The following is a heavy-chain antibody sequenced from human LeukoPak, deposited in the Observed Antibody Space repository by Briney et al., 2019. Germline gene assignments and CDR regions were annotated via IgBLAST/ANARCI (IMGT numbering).Heavy chain of an antibody. CDR3: ASGYSYGSRFDY. CDR1: GFTFSSYP. CDR2: ISGSGGDT. Sequence: GGSLRLSCAASGFTFSSYPMSWVRQAPGKGLEWVSAISGSGGDTYYADSVKGRFTISRDNSKNTLYLQMNSLRAEDTALYYCASGYSYGSRFDYWGQGTLVTVSS. J-gene: IGHJ4*02. D-gene: IGHD5-18*01. V-gene: IGHV3-23*01.